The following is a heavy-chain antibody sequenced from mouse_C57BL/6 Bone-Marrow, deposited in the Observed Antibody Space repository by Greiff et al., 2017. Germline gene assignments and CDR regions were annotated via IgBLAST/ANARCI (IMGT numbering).Heavy chain of an antibody. Sequence: DVKLVESGGGLVKPGGSLKLSCAASGFTFSSYAMSWVRQTPEQRLEWVATISDGGSYTYYPDNVQGRFTISRDNAKNTLYLQMSHLKSEDTAMYYCAGEDYYGSSLFAYWGQGTLVTVSA. J-gene: IGHJ3*01. CDR3: AGEDYYGSSLFAY. CDR2: ISDGGSYT. V-gene: IGHV5-4*01. CDR1: GFTFSSYA. D-gene: IGHD1-1*01.